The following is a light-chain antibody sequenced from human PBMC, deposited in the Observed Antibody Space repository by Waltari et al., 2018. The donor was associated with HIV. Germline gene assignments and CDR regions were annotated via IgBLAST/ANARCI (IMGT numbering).Light chain of an antibody. Sequence: QSVLTQPPSASGAPGQRVTISCTGSSSNIGAGYDVHWYQQLPGTAPNLLIYGNSNRPSGVPDRFSGSKSGTSASLAITGLRAEDEADYYCQSYDSSLSGVVFGGGTKLTVL. CDR1: SSNIGAGYD. CDR3: QSYDSSLSGVV. CDR2: GNS. J-gene: IGLJ2*01. V-gene: IGLV1-40*01.